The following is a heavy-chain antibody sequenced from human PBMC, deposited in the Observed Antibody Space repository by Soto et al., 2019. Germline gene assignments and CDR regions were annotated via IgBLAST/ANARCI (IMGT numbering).Heavy chain of an antibody. Sequence: EVQLVESGGVVVQPGGSLRLSCAASGFTFDDYTMHWVRQAPGKGLEWVSLISWDGGSTYYADSVKGRFTISRDNSKNSLYLHMNSLRTEDTALYYCAKDIAAAAKFYFDYWGQGTLVTVSS. CDR1: GFTFDDYT. D-gene: IGHD6-13*01. J-gene: IGHJ4*02. CDR2: ISWDGGST. V-gene: IGHV3-43*01. CDR3: AKDIAAAAKFYFDY.